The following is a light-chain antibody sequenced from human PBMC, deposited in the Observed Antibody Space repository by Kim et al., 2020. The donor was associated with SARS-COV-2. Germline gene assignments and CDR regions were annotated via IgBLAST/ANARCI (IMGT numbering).Light chain of an antibody. CDR2: AAS. V-gene: IGKV1-17*03. J-gene: IGKJ5*01. CDR3: LQHDSYPIT. Sequence: DIQMTQSPSAMSASVGDRVTITCRASQGIKNYLGWFQQKPGKAPKRLIYAASSLQSGVPSRFSGSGSGTEFTLTITSLQPEDFATYYCLQHDSYPITSGQGTRLEIK. CDR1: QGIKNY.